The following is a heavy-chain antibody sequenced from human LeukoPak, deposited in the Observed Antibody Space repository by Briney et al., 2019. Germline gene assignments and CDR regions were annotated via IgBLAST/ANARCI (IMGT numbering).Heavy chain of an antibody. D-gene: IGHD6-13*01. CDR2: FDPEDGET. V-gene: IGHV1-24*01. J-gene: IGHJ4*02. Sequence: ASVKVSCKVSGYTLTELSMHWVRQAPGKGLEWMGGFDPEDGETIYAQKFQGRVTMTEDTSTDTAYMELSSLRSEDTAVYYCATLFSSSWYSGFDYWDQGTLVTVSS. CDR3: ATLFSSSWYSGFDY. CDR1: GYTLTELS.